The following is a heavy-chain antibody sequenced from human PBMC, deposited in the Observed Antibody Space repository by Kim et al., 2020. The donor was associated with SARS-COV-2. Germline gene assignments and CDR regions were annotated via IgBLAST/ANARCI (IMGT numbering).Heavy chain of an antibody. CDR1: GFTFSSFA. CDR2: INADRKVI. J-gene: IGHJ4*02. Sequence: GGSLRLSCAASGFTFSSFAMSWVRQAPGKGLEWVSLINADRKVIKYADAVKGRFTISRDNSENTLYLEMNSLRVEDTALYYCAKDRASDSGYSLDYWGQGTLVTVSS. D-gene: IGHD5-12*01. CDR3: AKDRASDSGYSLDY. V-gene: IGHV3-23*03.